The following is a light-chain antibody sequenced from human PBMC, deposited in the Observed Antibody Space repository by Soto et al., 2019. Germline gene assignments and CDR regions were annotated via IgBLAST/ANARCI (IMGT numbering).Light chain of an antibody. V-gene: IGKV1-17*02. J-gene: IGKJ1*01. Sequence: DIHMTRSPPSLYASVGERLTITCQASHDGSNDLGWFQQKPGKAPKRLIFGASNLESGVPSRFSGTGSGTEFILTITNLQPEDFATSYRLHHTYIWSLGQWTKVDIK. CDR1: HDGSND. CDR3: LHHTYIWS. CDR2: GAS.